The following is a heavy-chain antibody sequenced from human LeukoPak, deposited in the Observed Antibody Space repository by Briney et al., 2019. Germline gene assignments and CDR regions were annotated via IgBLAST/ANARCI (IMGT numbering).Heavy chain of an antibody. Sequence: PGGSLRLSCAASGFTFSSYGMHWVRQAPGKGLEWVAFIRYDGSNKYYADSVKGRFTISRDNSKNTLYLQMNSLRAEDTAVYYCARDAFGVVRGAVYWGQGTLVTVSS. CDR1: GFTFSSYG. D-gene: IGHD3-3*01. CDR3: ARDAFGVVRGAVY. V-gene: IGHV3-30*02. CDR2: IRYDGSNK. J-gene: IGHJ4*02.